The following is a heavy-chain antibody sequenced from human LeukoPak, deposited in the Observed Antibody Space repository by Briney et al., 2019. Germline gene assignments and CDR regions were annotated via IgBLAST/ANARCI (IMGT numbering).Heavy chain of an antibody. CDR2: TYYSGSS. J-gene: IGHJ6*02. CDR3: ARGGLSPFDF. CDR1: GGSIRSQY. D-gene: IGHD3-9*01. Sequence: PSETLSLTCTVSGGSIRSQYWSWIRQPPGKGLEWIAYTYYSGSSDHNPSLESRVTISVDTSKNQVSLNLKSVTAADTAVYYCARGGLSPFDFWGQGITVTVSS. V-gene: IGHV4-59*11.